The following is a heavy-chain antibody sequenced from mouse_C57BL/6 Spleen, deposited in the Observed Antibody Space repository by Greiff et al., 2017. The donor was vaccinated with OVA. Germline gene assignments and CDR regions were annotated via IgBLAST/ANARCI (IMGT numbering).Heavy chain of an antibody. Sequence: EVKLMESGPGLVKPSQSLSLTCSVTGYSITSGYYWNWIRQFPGNKLEWMGYISYDGSNNYNPSLKNRISITRDTSKNQFFLKLNSVTTEDTATYYCARRGDGSRGYFDVWGTGTTVTVSA. CDR1: GYSITSGYY. V-gene: IGHV3-6*01. J-gene: IGHJ1*03. CDR2: ISYDGSN. D-gene: IGHD1-1*01. CDR3: ARRGDGSRGYFDV.